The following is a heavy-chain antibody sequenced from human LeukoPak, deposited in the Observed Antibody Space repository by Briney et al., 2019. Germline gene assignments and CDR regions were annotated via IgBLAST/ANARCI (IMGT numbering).Heavy chain of an antibody. D-gene: IGHD3-3*01. CDR2: IIPIFGTA. V-gene: IGHV1-69*05. CDR1: GGTFSSYA. Sequence: SVKVSCKASGGTFSSYAISWVRQAPGQGLEWMEGIIPIFGTANYAQKFQGRVTITTDESTSTAYMELSSLRSEDTAVYYCARSRLRFLEWYHREIHYYMDVWGKGTTVTVSS. CDR3: ARSRLRFLEWYHREIHYYMDV. J-gene: IGHJ6*03.